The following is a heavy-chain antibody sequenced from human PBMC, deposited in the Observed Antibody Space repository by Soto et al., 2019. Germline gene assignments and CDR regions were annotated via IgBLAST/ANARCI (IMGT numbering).Heavy chain of an antibody. CDR1: GVTFTSYA. J-gene: IGHJ4*02. V-gene: IGHV3-23*01. D-gene: IGHD3-10*01. CDR3: AKGSFGFDY. CDR2: ISKSGDST. Sequence: PGRSLRLSCAASGVTFTSYAMTWVRQVPGEGLQWVSSISKSGDSTYYADSVKGRFTTSRDNSKNTLYLQMNSLRAEDTAIYYCAKGSFGFDYWGQGTLVTVSS.